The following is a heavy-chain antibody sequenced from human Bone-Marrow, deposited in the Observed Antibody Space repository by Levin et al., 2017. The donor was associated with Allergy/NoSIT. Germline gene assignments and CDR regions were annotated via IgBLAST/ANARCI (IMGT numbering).Heavy chain of an antibody. D-gene: IGHD4-17*01. CDR2: ISSTSTTI. J-gene: IGHJ5*02. CDR3: AREKRSARRWFDP. CDR1: GFTFISYS. Sequence: GGSLRLSRTASGFTFISYSMNWVRQAPGKGLEWISYISSTSTTIYYADAVKGRFTISRDNDKNSLYLQMHSLRDEDTAVYYCAREKRSARRWFDPWGLGTLVTVSS. V-gene: IGHV3-48*02.